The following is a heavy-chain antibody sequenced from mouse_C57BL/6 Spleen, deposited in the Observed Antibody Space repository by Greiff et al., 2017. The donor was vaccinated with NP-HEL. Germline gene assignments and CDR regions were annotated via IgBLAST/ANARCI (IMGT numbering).Heavy chain of an antibody. D-gene: IGHD2-2*01. CDR2: ISSGSSTI. CDR1: GFTFSDYR. V-gene: IGHV5-17*01. CDR3: ARRGYGYGRGDYYAMDY. Sequence: EVQGVESGGGLVKPGGSLKLSCAASGFTFSDYRMHWVRQAPEKGLEWVAYISSGSSTIYYADTVKGRFTISRDNAKNTLFLQMTSLRSEDTAMYYCARRGYGYGRGDYYAMDYWGQGTSVTVSS. J-gene: IGHJ4*01.